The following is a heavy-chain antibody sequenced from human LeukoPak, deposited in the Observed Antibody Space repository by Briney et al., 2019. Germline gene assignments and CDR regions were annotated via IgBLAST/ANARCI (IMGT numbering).Heavy chain of an antibody. J-gene: IGHJ4*02. Sequence: GGSLRLSCAASGFTFSNYWMSWVRRAPGKGLEWVANIKQDGSETYYVDSVRGRFTISRDNAKNSLYLQMNSLRADDTAIYYCARDFWGAYRVDFYDYWGQGALVTVSS. CDR2: IKQDGSET. D-gene: IGHD3-3*01. CDR3: ARDFWGAYRVDFYDY. V-gene: IGHV3-7*01. CDR1: GFTFSNYW.